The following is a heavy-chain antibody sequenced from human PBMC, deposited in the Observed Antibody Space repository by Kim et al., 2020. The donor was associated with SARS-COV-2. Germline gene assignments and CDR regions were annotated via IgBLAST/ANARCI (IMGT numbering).Heavy chain of an antibody. CDR1: GFTFSSYG. Sequence: GGSLRLSCAASGFTFSSYGMHWVRQAPGKGLEWVAVISYDGSNKYYADSVKGRFTISRDNSKNTLYLQMNSLRAEDTAVYYCAKWAGQWRVKSDAFDIWGQGTMVTVSS. CDR3: AKWAGQWRVKSDAFDI. J-gene: IGHJ3*02. CDR2: ISYDGSNK. D-gene: IGHD6-19*01. V-gene: IGHV3-30*18.